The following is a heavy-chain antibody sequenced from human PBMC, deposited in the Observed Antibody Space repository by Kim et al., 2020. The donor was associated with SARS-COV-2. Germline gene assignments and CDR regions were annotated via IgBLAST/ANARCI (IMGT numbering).Heavy chain of an antibody. CDR3: AKDLIRSAAGRIYY. Sequence: GGSLSLSCAASGFTFSSYAMSWVLQAPGEGLEWVSAISGSGGSTYYADSVKGRFTLSRSNSQNTLYLQMYSLRADDTAVYYCAKDLIRSAAGRIYYWGQG. J-gene: IGHJ4*02. CDR2: ISGSGGST. V-gene: IGHV3-23*01. D-gene: IGHD6-13*01. CDR1: GFTFSSYA.